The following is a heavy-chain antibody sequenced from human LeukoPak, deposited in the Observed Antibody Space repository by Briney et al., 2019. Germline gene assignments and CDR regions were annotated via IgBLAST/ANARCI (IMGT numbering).Heavy chain of an antibody. CDR3: ARDLVDTAMVKTLDY. J-gene: IGHJ4*02. Sequence: GGSLRLSCAASGFTFSSYAMHWVRQAPGKGLEWVAFIRYDGSNKYYADSVKGRFTISRDNSKNTLYLQMNSLRAEDTAVYYCARDLVDTAMVKTLDYWGQGTLVTVSS. CDR1: GFTFSSYA. D-gene: IGHD5-18*01. V-gene: IGHV3-30*02. CDR2: IRYDGSNK.